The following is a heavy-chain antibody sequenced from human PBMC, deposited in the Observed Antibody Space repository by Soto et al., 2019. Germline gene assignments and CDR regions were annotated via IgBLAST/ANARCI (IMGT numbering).Heavy chain of an antibody. CDR2: INHSGST. J-gene: IGHJ4*02. CDR3: AREGGSRGGRYSGYERIRLDY. D-gene: IGHD5-12*01. CDR1: GGSFSGYY. V-gene: IGHV4-34*01. Sequence: SETLSLTCAVYGGSFSGYYWSWIRQPPGKGLEWIGEINHSGSTNYNPSLKSRVTISVDTSKNQFSLKLSSVTAADTAVYYCAREGGSRGGRYSGYERIRLDYWGQGTLVTVSS.